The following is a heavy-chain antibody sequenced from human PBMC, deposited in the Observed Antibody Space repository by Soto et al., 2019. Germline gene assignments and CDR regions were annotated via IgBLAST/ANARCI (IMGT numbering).Heavy chain of an antibody. CDR2: ISGSGGST. Sequence: PGGSLTLSCAASGFVFSSYAMSWVRQAPGKGLEWVSAISGSGGSTYYADSVKGRFTISRDNSKNTLYLQMNSLRAEDTAVYYCAKDAEDWNDDCWDYWGQGTLVTVSS. CDR3: AKDAEDWNDDCWDY. D-gene: IGHD1-1*01. V-gene: IGHV3-23*01. J-gene: IGHJ4*02. CDR1: GFVFSSYA.